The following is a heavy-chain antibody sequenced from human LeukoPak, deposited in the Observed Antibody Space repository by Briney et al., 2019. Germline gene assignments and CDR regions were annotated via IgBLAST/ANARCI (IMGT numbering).Heavy chain of an antibody. CDR3: ARDLYDSSGYYPNYFDY. J-gene: IGHJ4*02. D-gene: IGHD3-22*01. V-gene: IGHV1-69*01. Sequence: SVKVSCKASGGTFSSYAISWVRQAPGQGLEWMGGIIPIFGTANYAQKFEGRVTITADESTSTAYMELSSLRSEDTAVYYCARDLYDSSGYYPNYFDYWGQGTLVTVSS. CDR1: GGTFSSYA. CDR2: IIPIFGTA.